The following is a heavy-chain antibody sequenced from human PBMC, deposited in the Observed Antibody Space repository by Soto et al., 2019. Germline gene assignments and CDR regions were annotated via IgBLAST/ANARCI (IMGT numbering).Heavy chain of an antibody. V-gene: IGHV3-48*02. CDR1: GITFSSYS. D-gene: IGHD2-8*01. J-gene: IGHJ4*02. CDR2: ISSSNT. CDR3: VGDQDVHAPMVHGNY. Sequence: EVQLVESGGGLVQPGESLRLSCTASGITFSSYSMNWVRQAPGKGLEWLSYISSSNTAYADSVKGRFTISRDNAKNSVYLQMNSLRDEDTAVYYCVGDQDVHAPMVHGNYWGRGTRVNVSS.